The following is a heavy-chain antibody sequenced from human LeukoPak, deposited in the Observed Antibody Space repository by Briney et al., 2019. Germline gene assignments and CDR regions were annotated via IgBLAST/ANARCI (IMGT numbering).Heavy chain of an antibody. CDR3: ARARPAHYYDSSGYDY. J-gene: IGHJ4*02. CDR1: GYTFTSYD. Sequence: ASVKVSCKASGYTFTSYDINWVRQATGQGLEWMGWISAYNGNTNYAQKLQGRVTMTTDTSTSTAYMELRSLRSDDTAVYYCARARPAHYYDSSGYDYWGQGTLVTVSS. CDR2: ISAYNGNT. V-gene: IGHV1-18*01. D-gene: IGHD3-22*01.